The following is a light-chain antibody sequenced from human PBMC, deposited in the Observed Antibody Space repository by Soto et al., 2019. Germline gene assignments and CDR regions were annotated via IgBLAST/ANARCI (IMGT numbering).Light chain of an antibody. V-gene: IGLV2-8*01. J-gene: IGLJ3*02. CDR2: EVT. CDR1: SNDVGGYNS. Sequence: QSVLTQPPSASGSPGQSVTISCTGTSNDVGGYNSVSWYQQHPGKAPKLMIYEVTKRPPGVPDRFSASKSDNTASLTVSGLQPEDEADYYCSSYADKKSLVFGGGTQLTVL. CDR3: SSYADKKSLV.